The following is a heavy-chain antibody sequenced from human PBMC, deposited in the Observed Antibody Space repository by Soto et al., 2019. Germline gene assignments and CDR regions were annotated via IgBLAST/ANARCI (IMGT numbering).Heavy chain of an antibody. CDR3: ATDEVDYESSGYYPSGY. Sequence: SETLSLTCAVYGGSFSGYYWSWIRQPPGKGLEWIGEINHSGSTNYNPSLKSRVTISVDTSKNQFSLKLSSVTAADTAVYYCATDEVDYESSGYYPSGYWGQGTLVTVSS. CDR2: INHSGST. D-gene: IGHD3-22*01. CDR1: GGSFSGYY. V-gene: IGHV4-34*01. J-gene: IGHJ4*02.